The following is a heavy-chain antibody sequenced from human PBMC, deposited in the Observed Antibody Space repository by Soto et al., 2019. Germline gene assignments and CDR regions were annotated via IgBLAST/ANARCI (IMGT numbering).Heavy chain of an antibody. CDR3: ASFDKAYCGGDCYPTVGY. V-gene: IGHV4-31*03. Sequence: PSETLSLTCTVSGGSISSGGYYWSWIRQHPGKGLEWIGYIYYSGSTYYNPSLKSRVTISVDTSKNQFSLKLSSVTAADTAVYYCASFDKAYCGGDCYPTVGYWGQGTLVTVSS. CDR2: IYYSGST. CDR1: GGSISSGGYY. D-gene: IGHD2-21*02. J-gene: IGHJ1*01.